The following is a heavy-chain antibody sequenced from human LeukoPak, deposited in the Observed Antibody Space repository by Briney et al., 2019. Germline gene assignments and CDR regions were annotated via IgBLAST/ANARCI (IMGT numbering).Heavy chain of an antibody. J-gene: IGHJ6*03. CDR3: ARSVEGYCSGGSCYSYYYYMDV. CDR2: IYTSGST. V-gene: IGHV4-61*02. Sequence: SETLSLTCTVSGGSISSGSYYWNWIRQPAGKGLEWIGRIYTSGSTNYNPSLKSRVTISVDTSKNQFSLKLSSVTAADTAVYYCARSVEGYCSGGSCYSYYYYMDVWGKGTTVTVSS. D-gene: IGHD2-15*01. CDR1: GGSISSGSYY.